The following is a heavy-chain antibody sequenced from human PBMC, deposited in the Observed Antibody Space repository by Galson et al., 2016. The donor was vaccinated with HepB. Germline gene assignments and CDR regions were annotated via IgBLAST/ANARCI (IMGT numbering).Heavy chain of an antibody. V-gene: IGHV1-18*04. D-gene: IGHD5-12*01. CDR3: ARDVGFDLDY. Sequence: SVKVSCKASGYTFTNYGISWVRQAPGQGLEWMGWFSAYNGNTNYAQNLQDRITMTTDASKTTAYMELRSLRSDDTAVYYCARDVGFDLDYWGQGTLVTVSS. CDR2: FSAYNGNT. J-gene: IGHJ4*02. CDR1: GYTFTNYG.